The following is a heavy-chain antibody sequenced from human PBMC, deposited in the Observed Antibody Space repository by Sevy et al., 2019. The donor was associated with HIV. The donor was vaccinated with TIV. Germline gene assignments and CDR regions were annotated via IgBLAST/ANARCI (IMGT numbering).Heavy chain of an antibody. CDR1: GGSINSYY. J-gene: IGHJ4*02. CDR2: VYSTGIT. V-gene: IGHV4-4*07. CDR3: ARDGFSYGYLDY. Sequence: SETLSLTCTVSGGSINSYYWTWIRQPAGKGLEWIGRVYSTGITDYNPSLKSRVTMSVDTSKNQFSLNLSSMTAADTAVYYCARDGFSYGYLDYWGQGALVTVSS. D-gene: IGHD5-18*01.